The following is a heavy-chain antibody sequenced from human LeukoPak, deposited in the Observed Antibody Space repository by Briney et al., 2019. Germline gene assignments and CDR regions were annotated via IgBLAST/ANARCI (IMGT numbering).Heavy chain of an antibody. CDR3: VRGTGY. CDR1: GFTFSTYV. V-gene: IGHV3-64D*06. Sequence: PGGSLRFSCSVSGFTFSTYVMHWVRQAPGKGLEYVSAISSNGDNTYYADSVKGRFIISRDNSKNTLYLQMTSLRADDTAVYYCVRGTGYWGQGTLVTVSS. J-gene: IGHJ4*02. CDR2: ISSNGDNT.